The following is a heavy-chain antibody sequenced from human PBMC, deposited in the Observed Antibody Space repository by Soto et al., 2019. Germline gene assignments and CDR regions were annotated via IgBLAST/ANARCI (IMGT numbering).Heavy chain of an antibody. CDR2: IYYSGST. D-gene: IGHD6-6*01. V-gene: IGHV4-61*01. CDR3: ARGNYGSYDS. Sequence: QVQLQESGPGLVKPSETLSLTCTVSGGSVSSGSYYWSWIRQPPGKGLEWIGYIYYSGSTNYNPSLKSRVTISVDTSKNQFSLKLSSVTAADTAVYYCARGNYGSYDSWGQGTLVTVSS. CDR1: GGSVSSGSYY. J-gene: IGHJ4*02.